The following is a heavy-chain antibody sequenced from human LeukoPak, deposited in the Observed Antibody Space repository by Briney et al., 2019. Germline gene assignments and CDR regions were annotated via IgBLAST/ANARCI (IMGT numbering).Heavy chain of an antibody. CDR2: IIPIFGTA. J-gene: IGHJ6*02. CDR3: ATRRRSSSSRSRYYGMDV. Sequence: SVKVSCKASGGTFSSYAISWVRQAPGQGLEWMGGIIPIFGTANYAQKFQGRVTIAADESTSTAYMELSSLRSEDTAVYYCATRRRSSSSRSRYYGMDVWGHGTTVTVSS. V-gene: IGHV1-69*01. D-gene: IGHD6-13*01. CDR1: GGTFSSYA.